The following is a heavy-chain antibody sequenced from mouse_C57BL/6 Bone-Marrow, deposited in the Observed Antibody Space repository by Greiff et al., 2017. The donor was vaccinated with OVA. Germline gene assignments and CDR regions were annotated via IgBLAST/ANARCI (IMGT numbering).Heavy chain of an antibody. V-gene: IGHV1-15*01. Sequence: QVQLKQSGAELVRPGASVTLSCKASGYTFTDYEMHWVKQTPVHGLEWIGAIDPETGGTAYNQKFKGKAILTADKPSSTAYRELRSLTSEDSAVYYCTRDWDEAYWGQGTLVTVSA. CDR2: IDPETGGT. J-gene: IGHJ3*01. CDR1: GYTFTDYE. D-gene: IGHD4-1*01. CDR3: TRDWDEAY.